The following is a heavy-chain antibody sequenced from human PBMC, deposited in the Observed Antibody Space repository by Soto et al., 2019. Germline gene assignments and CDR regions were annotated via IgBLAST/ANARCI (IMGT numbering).Heavy chain of an antibody. Sequence: EVQLLESGGGLVQPGGSLRLSCAASGFTFSSYAMSWVRQAPGKGLEWVSAISGSGGSTYYADSVMGRFTISKDISKNTLYLQTNSLRAEDTAVYYCVRGVRAPDFWGQGTLVTVSS. CDR2: ISGSGGST. CDR1: GFTFSSYA. V-gene: IGHV3-23*01. J-gene: IGHJ4*02. CDR3: VRGVRAPDF. D-gene: IGHD3-22*01.